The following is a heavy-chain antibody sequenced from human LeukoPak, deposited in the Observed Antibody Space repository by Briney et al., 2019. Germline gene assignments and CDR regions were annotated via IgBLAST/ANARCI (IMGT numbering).Heavy chain of an antibody. Sequence: GGSLRLSCAASGFTFRTYAMSWVRQAPGKGLEWVSTVSGSGGSTYYADSVKGRFTISRDNSKNTLYLQMNSPRADDTAVYYCAKSTTVPTTDGDCFDPWGQGTLVTVSS. CDR3: AKSTTVPTTDGDCFDP. CDR1: GFTFRTYA. J-gene: IGHJ5*02. CDR2: VSGSGGST. D-gene: IGHD4-17*01. V-gene: IGHV3-23*01.